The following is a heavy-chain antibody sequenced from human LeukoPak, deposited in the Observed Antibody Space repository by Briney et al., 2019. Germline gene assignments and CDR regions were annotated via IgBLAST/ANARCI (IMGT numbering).Heavy chain of an antibody. V-gene: IGHV1-46*01. CDR2: INPSGGST. J-gene: IGHJ5*02. CDR1: GYTFTSHY. D-gene: IGHD6-19*01. CDR3: ARDIIERGRIAVAGICGWFDP. Sequence: ASVKVSCKASGYTFTSHYMHWVRQAPEQGLEWMGIINPSGGSTSYAQKFQGRVTMTRDMSTSTVYMELSSLRSEDTAVYYCARDIIERGRIAVAGICGWFDPWGQGTLVTVSS.